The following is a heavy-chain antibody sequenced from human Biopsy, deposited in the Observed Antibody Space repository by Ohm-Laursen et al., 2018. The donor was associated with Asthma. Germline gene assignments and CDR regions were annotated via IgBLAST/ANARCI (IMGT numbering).Heavy chain of an antibody. CDR1: GGTFNTYV. Sequence: GASVKVSCNSPGGTFNTYVIGWVRQAPGQGLEWMGGINSVFGTTTYPQKFLDRVTITADDSTSTVYMELSSLRSEDTAVYYCARKAGSCISRTCYSLDFWGQGTLVTVSS. V-gene: IGHV1-69*13. J-gene: IGHJ4*02. CDR3: ARKAGSCISRTCYSLDF. CDR2: INSVFGTT. D-gene: IGHD2-2*01.